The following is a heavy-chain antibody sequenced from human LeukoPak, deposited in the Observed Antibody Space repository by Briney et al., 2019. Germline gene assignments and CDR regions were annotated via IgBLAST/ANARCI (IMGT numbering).Heavy chain of an antibody. Sequence: SETLSLTCTVSGGSISSYYWSWIRQPPGKGLEWMGYIYYSGSTNYNPSLKSRGTISVDTSKRQLSLNLSAVTAADTAIYYCARVSGYYMRHFDPWGQGTLVTVSS. D-gene: IGHD3-3*01. V-gene: IGHV4-59*01. CDR3: ARVSGYYMRHFDP. CDR2: IYYSGST. CDR1: GGSISSYY. J-gene: IGHJ5*02.